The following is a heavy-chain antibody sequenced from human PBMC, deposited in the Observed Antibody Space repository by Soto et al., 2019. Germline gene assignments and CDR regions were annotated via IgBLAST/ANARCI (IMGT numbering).Heavy chain of an antibody. CDR3: ARGDYGTGGYPFPYFDY. CDR2: INHDSGVT. CDR1: GYSFTGYY. D-gene: IGHD2-8*02. J-gene: IGHJ4*02. Sequence: HEHLVQSGAEVKRPGASLKVSCKASGYSFTGYYIHWVRQAPGQGLEWMGWINHDSGVTNYAENFQGRVTLTSDTSISTASMDLTSLTSDDTAVYYCARGDYGTGGYPFPYFDYWGQGTLVIVSS. V-gene: IGHV1-2*02.